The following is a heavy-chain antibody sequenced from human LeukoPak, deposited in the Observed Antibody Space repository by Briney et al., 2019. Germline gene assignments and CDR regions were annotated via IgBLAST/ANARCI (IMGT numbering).Heavy chain of an antibody. CDR1: GGSFSGYY. D-gene: IGHD3-3*01. CDR2: INHSGST. J-gene: IGHJ4*02. CDR3: ARLFWSGYLVYFDY. V-gene: IGHV4-34*01. Sequence: SETLSLTCAVYGGSFSGYYWSWIRQPPGKGLEWIGEINHSGSTNYNPSLKSRVTISVDTSKNQFSLKLSSVTAADTAVYYCARLFWSGYLVYFDYWGQGTLVTVSS.